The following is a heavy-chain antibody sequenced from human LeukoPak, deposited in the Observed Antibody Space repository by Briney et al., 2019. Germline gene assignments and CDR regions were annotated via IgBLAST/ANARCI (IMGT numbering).Heavy chain of an antibody. CDR2: IYSGGST. Sequence: GGSLRLSCAASGFTVSSNYMSWVRQAPGKGLEWVSVIYSGGSTYYADSVKGRFTISRHNSKNTLYLQMNSLRAEDTAVYYCARTIAVAGTEFRYYGMDVWGQGNPGHRLL. CDR1: GFTVSSNY. J-gene: IGHJ6*02. CDR3: ARTIAVAGTEFRYYGMDV. D-gene: IGHD6-19*01. V-gene: IGHV3-53*04.